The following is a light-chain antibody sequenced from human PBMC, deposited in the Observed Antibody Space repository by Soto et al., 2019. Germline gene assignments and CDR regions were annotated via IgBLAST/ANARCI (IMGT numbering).Light chain of an antibody. CDR2: DAS. V-gene: IGKV3-11*01. CDR1: QSVSSY. J-gene: IGKJ1*01. Sequence: EIVLTQSPATLSLSPGGRATLSCRASQSVSSYLAWYQQTPGQAPRLLIYDASNRATGIPARFSGSGSGTDFTLTISSLEPEDFAVYYCQQRSNWPTFGQGTKVDIK. CDR3: QQRSNWPT.